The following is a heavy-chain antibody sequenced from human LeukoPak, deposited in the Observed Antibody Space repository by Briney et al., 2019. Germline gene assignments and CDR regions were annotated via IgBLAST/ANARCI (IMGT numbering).Heavy chain of an antibody. CDR3: ANLATDGDYYYYYYMDV. J-gene: IGHJ6*03. D-gene: IGHD5-12*01. CDR2: ISSSGSTI. V-gene: IGHV3-11*01. CDR1: GFTFSDYY. Sequence: GGSLRLSCAASGFTFSDYYMSWIRQAPGKGLEWVSYISSSGSTIYYADSVKGRFTISRDNAKNSLYLQMNSLRAEDTAVYYCANLATDGDYYYYYYMDVWGKGTTVTISS.